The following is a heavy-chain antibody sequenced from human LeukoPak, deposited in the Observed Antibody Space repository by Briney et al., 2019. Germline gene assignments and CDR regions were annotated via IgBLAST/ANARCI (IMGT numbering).Heavy chain of an antibody. D-gene: IGHD3-10*01. J-gene: IGHJ3*02. Sequence: GGSLRLSCAASGFTFSSYGMHWVRQAPGKGLEWVAVISYDGSNKYYADSVKGRFTISRDNSKNTLYLQMNSLRAEDTAVYYCANALLYYYGSGSYFRVDAFDIWGQGTVVTVSS. CDR2: ISYDGSNK. CDR1: GFTFSSYG. CDR3: ANALLYYYGSGSYFRVDAFDI. V-gene: IGHV3-30*18.